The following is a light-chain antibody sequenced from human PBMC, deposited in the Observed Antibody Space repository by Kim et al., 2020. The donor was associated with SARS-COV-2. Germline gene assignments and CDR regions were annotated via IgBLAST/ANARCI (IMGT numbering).Light chain of an antibody. Sequence: QSVLTQPASVSGSPGQSVTISCTGTSSDVGGYNYVSWYQQHPGKAPKLMIYDVSNRPSGVSDRFSGSKSGNTASLTIFGLQAEDEADYYCSSYTSSSTRVFGGGTQLTVL. CDR1: SSDVGGYNY. CDR2: DVS. J-gene: IGLJ3*02. V-gene: IGLV2-14*03. CDR3: SSYTSSSTRV.